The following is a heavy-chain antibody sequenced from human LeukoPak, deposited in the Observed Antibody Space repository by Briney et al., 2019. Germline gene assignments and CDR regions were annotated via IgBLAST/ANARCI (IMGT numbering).Heavy chain of an antibody. J-gene: IGHJ4*02. CDR3: ARDGSWGSTSYSDY. D-gene: IGHD2-2*01. Sequence: SVKVSCKASGCTFTGYYIHWVRQAPGQGLEWMGWINPNSGGTKYEQKFQGRVTMTRDTSISTAYMELSRLRSDDTAVYYCARDGSWGSTSYSDYWGQGTLVTVSS. CDR1: GCTFTGYY. V-gene: IGHV1-2*02. CDR2: INPNSGGT.